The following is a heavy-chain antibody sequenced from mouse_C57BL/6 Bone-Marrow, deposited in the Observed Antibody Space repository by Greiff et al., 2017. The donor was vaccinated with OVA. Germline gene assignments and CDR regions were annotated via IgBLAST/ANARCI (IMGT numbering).Heavy chain of an antibody. D-gene: IGHD2-1*01. CDR2: IRSKSSNYAT. CDR3: VRERGKYAWFAY. Sequence: EVQLQESGGGLVQPKGSLKLSCAASGFTFNTYAMHWVRQAPGKGLEWVARIRSKSSNYATYYADSVKDRFTISRDDSQSMLYLQMNNLKTEDTARYDCVRERGKYAWFAYWGQGTLVTVSA. V-gene: IGHV10-3*01. J-gene: IGHJ3*01. CDR1: GFTFNTYA.